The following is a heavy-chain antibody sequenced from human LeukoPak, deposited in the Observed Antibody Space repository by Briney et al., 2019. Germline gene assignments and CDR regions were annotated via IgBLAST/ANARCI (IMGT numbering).Heavy chain of an antibody. D-gene: IGHD1-26*01. J-gene: IGHJ3*02. CDR1: GFTFDNYA. Sequence: PGGSLRLSCAASGFTFDNYAMHWVRQAPGKGLEWVSGISWNSGSRDYAASVKGRFTISRDNPKNSLYLQMNSLRAEDMAFYYCAKDNSGSYPTGAFDIWGQGTMVTVSS. V-gene: IGHV3-9*03. CDR3: AKDNSGSYPTGAFDI. CDR2: ISWNSGSR.